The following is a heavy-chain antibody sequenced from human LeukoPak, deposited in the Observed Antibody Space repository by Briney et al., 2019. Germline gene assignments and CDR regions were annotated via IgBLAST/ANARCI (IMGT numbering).Heavy chain of an antibody. Sequence: GPCLTLSCAASGFTVSSNCMGWARQDPGRGRGWDSVIYSGGSTYYADSVKGRFTISRDNSKITLYLQMNSLRAEDTAVYYCVTLEHYYDSSGYPVNSFFYWGQGTLVTVSS. V-gene: IGHV3-53*01. CDR1: GFTVSSNC. CDR2: IYSGGST. D-gene: IGHD3-22*01. CDR3: VTLEHYYDSSGYPVNSFFY. J-gene: IGHJ4*02.